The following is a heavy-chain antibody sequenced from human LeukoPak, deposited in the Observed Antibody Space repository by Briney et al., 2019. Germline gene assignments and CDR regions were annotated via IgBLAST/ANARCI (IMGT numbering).Heavy chain of an antibody. CDR2: TNTNTGNP. D-gene: IGHD5-24*01. V-gene: IGHV7-4-1*02. Sequence: VASVKVSCKASGYTFTNYAMNWVRQAPGQGLEWMGWTNTNTGNPTYAQGFTGRFVFSLDTSVSTAYLQISSLKAEDTAVYYCAKVARGGWHDAFDIWGQGTMVTVSS. CDR3: AKVARGGWHDAFDI. CDR1: GYTFTNYA. J-gene: IGHJ3*02.